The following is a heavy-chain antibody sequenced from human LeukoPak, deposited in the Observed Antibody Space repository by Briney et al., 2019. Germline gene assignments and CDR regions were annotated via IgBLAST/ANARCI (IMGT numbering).Heavy chain of an antibody. V-gene: IGHV3-74*01. Sequence: GGSLRLSCAASGFTLSSYWMHWVRQAPGKGLIWVSRINSDESSTSYADSVRGRFTISRDNAKNTLYLQMNSLRAEDTAVYYCAGGPYGGTINYWGQGTLVTVSS. CDR2: INSDESST. CDR1: GFTLSSYW. CDR3: AGGPYGGTINY. J-gene: IGHJ4*02. D-gene: IGHD4-23*01.